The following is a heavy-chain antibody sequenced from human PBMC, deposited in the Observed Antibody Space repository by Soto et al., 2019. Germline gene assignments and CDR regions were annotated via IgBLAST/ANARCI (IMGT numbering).Heavy chain of an antibody. CDR3: ARDYDYGDAGVLDI. V-gene: IGHV3-53*02. Sequence: EAQLVETGGGLIQPGGSLRLSCVTSGFSVSSNHMAWVRQAPGKGLEWVSNLYTDGNAFYVDSVRGRFTVYRDNSMNTLFLQMNTLRAEDTAVYYCARDYDYGDAGVLDIWGQGTMVTVSS. J-gene: IGHJ3*02. CDR1: GFSVSSNH. D-gene: IGHD4-17*01. CDR2: LYTDGNA.